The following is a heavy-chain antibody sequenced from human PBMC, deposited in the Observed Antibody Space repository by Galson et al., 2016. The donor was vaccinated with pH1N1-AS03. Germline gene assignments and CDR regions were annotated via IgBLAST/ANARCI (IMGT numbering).Heavy chain of an antibody. D-gene: IGHD2-2*01. Sequence: SLRLSCAASGFTFSGYSMNWFRQAPGKGLEWVSSISRSGTYIYYADSVKGRFTISRDNAKNSLFLQMHSLRAEDTAVYYCARTFPGRVVVVAAAMQEGPDYWGQGTLVTVSS. V-gene: IGHV3-21*03. CDR2: ISRSGTYI. CDR3: ARTFPGRVVVVAAAMQEGPDY. CDR1: GFTFSGYS. J-gene: IGHJ4*02.